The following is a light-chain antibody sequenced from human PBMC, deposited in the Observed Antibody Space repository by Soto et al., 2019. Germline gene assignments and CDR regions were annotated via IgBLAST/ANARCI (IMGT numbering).Light chain of an antibody. CDR3: TSYRSGSTPVV. V-gene: IGLV2-14*01. CDR2: EVF. Sequence: QSALTQPASVSGSPGQAITISCTGTSSDVGGYDSVSWYQQFPGKAPKLIIYEVFNRPSGVSNRFSGSKSDNTASLTISGLQAEDEADYYCTSYRSGSTPVVFGGGTKHTVL. J-gene: IGLJ2*01. CDR1: SSDVGGYDS.